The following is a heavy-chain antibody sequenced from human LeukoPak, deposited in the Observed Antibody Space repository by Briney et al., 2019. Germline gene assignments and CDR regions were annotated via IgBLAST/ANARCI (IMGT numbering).Heavy chain of an antibody. Sequence: GGSLRLSCAAPGFTFSSYWMHWVRHAPGKGLVWVSRIKSDGSTTTYADSVKGRFTISRDNAENTLYLQMNSLRAEDTAVYYCARVVDTHFDYWGQGTLVTVSS. V-gene: IGHV3-74*01. CDR3: ARVVDTHFDY. J-gene: IGHJ4*02. CDR2: IKSDGSTT. CDR1: GFTFSSYW. D-gene: IGHD5-18*01.